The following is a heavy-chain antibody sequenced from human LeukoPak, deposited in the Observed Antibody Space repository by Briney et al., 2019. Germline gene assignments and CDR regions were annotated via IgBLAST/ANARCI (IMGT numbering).Heavy chain of an antibody. Sequence: PSETLSLTCTVSGGSISSYYWSWIRQPPGKGLEWIGYIYYSGSTNYNPSLKSRVTISVDTSKNQFSLKLSSVTAADTAVYYCARDRGGGDYYDSSGYYYYFDYWGQGTLVTVSS. CDR2: IYYSGST. V-gene: IGHV4-59*01. CDR3: ARDRGGGDYYDSSGYYYYFDY. CDR1: GGSISSYY. D-gene: IGHD3-22*01. J-gene: IGHJ4*02.